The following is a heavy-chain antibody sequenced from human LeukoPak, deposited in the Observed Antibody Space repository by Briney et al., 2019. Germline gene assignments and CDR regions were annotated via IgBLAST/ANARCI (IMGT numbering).Heavy chain of an antibody. CDR2: IKQDGSEK. CDR3: ARGFTMIVVVPDY. Sequence: GGSLRLSCAASGFTFSSYSMNWVRQAPGKGLEWVANIKQDGSEKYYVDSVKGRFTISRDNAKNSLYLQMNSLRAEDTAVYYCARGFTMIVVVPDYWGQGTLVTVSS. D-gene: IGHD3-22*01. V-gene: IGHV3-7*01. CDR1: GFTFSSYS. J-gene: IGHJ4*02.